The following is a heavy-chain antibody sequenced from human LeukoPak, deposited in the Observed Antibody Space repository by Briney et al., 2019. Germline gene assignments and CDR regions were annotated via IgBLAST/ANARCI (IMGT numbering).Heavy chain of an antibody. Sequence: GGSVRLSCVASGFTFRSYAMSWVRQAPGKGLEWVSAISGSGTNTYYADAVKGRFAISRDNSKNTLYLQMNNLRAEDTAVYYCATPRGTVATGAVYWGQGTLVTVSS. CDR3: ATPRGTVATGAVY. J-gene: IGHJ4*02. V-gene: IGHV3-23*01. CDR1: GFTFRSYA. CDR2: ISGSGTNT. D-gene: IGHD4-23*01.